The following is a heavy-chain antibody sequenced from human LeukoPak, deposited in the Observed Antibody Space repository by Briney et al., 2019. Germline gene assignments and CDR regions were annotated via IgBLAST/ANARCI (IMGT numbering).Heavy chain of an antibody. J-gene: IGHJ4*02. D-gene: IGHD3-22*01. Sequence: GGSLRLSCAASGFTFSSYSMNWVRQAPGKGLEWVSSISSSSSYIYYADSVKGRFTISRDNAKNSLYLQMNSLRAEDTAVYYCARGSYYYDSSGYYYFDYWGQGTLVTVSS. CDR1: GFTFSSYS. V-gene: IGHV3-21*01. CDR3: ARGSYYYDSSGYYYFDY. CDR2: ISSSSSYI.